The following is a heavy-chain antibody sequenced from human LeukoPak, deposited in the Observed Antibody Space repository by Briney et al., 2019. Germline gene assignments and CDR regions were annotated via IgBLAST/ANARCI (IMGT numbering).Heavy chain of an antibody. V-gene: IGHV1-18*01. CDR2: ISAYNGNT. CDR3: ARDHPTRRLTIFGVVTERDI. Sequence: ASVKVSCKASGYTFTSYGISWVRQAPGQGLEWMGWISAYNGNTNYAQKLQGRVTMTTDTSTSTTYMELRSLRSDDTAVYYCARDHPTRRLTIFGVVTERDIWGQGTMVTVSS. J-gene: IGHJ3*02. CDR1: GYTFTSYG. D-gene: IGHD3-3*01.